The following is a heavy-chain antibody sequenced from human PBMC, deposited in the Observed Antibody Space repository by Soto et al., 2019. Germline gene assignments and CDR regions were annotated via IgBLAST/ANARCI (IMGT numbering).Heavy chain of an antibody. D-gene: IGHD6-13*01. J-gene: IGHJ4*02. Sequence: QVQLVESGGGVVQPGGSLRLSCAASGFSFSNFPMHWFRQAPGKGLEWVAVMSFDGITTYYADSVKGRFTVSRDNSQNTLYLRVSRLRDEDTAVYFCARVGPDTFRSSWRFDYWGQGTLVTVSS. V-gene: IGHV3-30-3*01. CDR2: MSFDGITT. CDR1: GFSFSNFP. CDR3: ARVGPDTFRSSWRFDY.